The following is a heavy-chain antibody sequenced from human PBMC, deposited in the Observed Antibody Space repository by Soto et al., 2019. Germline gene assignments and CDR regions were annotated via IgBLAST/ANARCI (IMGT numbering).Heavy chain of an antibody. D-gene: IGHD2-15*01. CDR1: GFTFRDYA. CDR2: IRSNIYDGTT. J-gene: IGHJ4*02. V-gene: IGHV3-49*05. Sequence: EVQLVESGGGLVKPGRSLRLSCLASGFTFRDYAISWFRQAPGQGLQWVSFIRSNIYDGTTEYAASVRGRFTISRDDPKSIAYLQMNGLTTEDTGVYYCTRVSPDCSDGSCYPLNWGQGTLVTVSS. CDR3: TRVSPDCSDGSCYPLN.